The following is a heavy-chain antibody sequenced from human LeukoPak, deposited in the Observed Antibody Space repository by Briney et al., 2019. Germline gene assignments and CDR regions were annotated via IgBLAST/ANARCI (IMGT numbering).Heavy chain of an antibody. CDR1: GGSFSGYY. CDR3: ARGNPIAAAGIDY. CDR2: INHSGST. D-gene: IGHD6-13*01. J-gene: IGHJ4*02. Sequence: SETLSLTCAVYGGSFSGYYWSWIRQPPAKGLEWIGEINHSGSTNYNPSLKSRVTISVDTSKNQFSLKLSSVTAADTAVYYCARGNPIAAAGIDYWGQGTLVTVSS. V-gene: IGHV4-34*01.